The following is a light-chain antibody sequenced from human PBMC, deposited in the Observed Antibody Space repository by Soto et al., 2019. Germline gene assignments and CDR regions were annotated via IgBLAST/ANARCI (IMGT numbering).Light chain of an antibody. CDR1: QSISSY. CDR3: HQTAANPWT. J-gene: IGKJ1*01. CDR2: AAS. V-gene: IGKV1-39*01. Sequence: DIQMTQSPSSLSASVGDRVTITCRASQSISSYLNWYQQKPGKAPKLLIHAASSLHSGVPSTFSGSGSGTDFALTISSLQPEDFATYYCHQTAANPWTFAQGTKGDIK.